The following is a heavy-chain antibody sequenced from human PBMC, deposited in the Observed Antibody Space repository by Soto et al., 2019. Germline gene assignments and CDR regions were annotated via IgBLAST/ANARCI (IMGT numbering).Heavy chain of an antibody. CDR2: IIPFLDIT. CDR3: ARENVGGSSFDDYYGMDA. D-gene: IGHD1-26*01. V-gene: IGHV1-69*08. J-gene: IGHJ6*02. Sequence: QVQLVQSGAEVKKPGSSVKVSCEASGGTFSSYSINWVRQAPGQGLEWMGRIIPFLDITTYAQKFQDRVTITADKSTRTGYVELSSLRSEDTSVYYCARENVGGSSFDDYYGMDAWGQGTTVIVSS. CDR1: GGTFSSYS.